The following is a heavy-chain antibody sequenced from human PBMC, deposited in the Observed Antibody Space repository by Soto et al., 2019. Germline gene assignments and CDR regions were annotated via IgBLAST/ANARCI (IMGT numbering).Heavy chain of an antibody. CDR2: GGT. D-gene: IGHD2-15*01. CDR3: ARAGGICSGGSCYSNGMDV. V-gene: IGHV1-2*02. Sequence: GGTNYAQKFQGRVTMTRDTSISTAYMELSRLRSDDTAVYYCARAGGICSGGSCYSNGMDVWGQGTTVTVSS. J-gene: IGHJ6*02.